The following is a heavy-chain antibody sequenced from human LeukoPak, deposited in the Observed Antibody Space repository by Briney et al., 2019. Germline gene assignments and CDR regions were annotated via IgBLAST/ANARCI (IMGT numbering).Heavy chain of an antibody. CDR2: ISHDGSSE. CDR3: ARDTNWGSTHY. J-gene: IGHJ4*02. D-gene: IGHD7-27*01. Sequence: SGRSLRLSCAASGFTFNTYAMHWVRQAPGKGLEWVAVISHDGSSEYYADSVKGRFTISRDNTKNTLYLQINSLRAEDTATYYCARDTNWGSTHYWGQGTLVTVSS. V-gene: IGHV3-30-3*01. CDR1: GFTFNTYA.